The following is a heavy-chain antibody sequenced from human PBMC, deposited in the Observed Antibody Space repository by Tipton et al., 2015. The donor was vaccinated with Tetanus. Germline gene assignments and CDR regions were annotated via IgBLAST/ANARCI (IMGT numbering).Heavy chain of an antibody. V-gene: IGHV3-9*01. CDR2: ITWNSDSL. J-gene: IGHJ6*02. Sequence: SLRLSCAVSGFTFDDYAMHWVRLAPGKGLEWVSGITWNSDSLGYADSVRGRFTISRDNAKNSLYLQMNSLRAEDTALYYCAKDTGVTPHYGMDVWGQGTTVTVSS. CDR3: AKDTGVTPHYGMDV. D-gene: IGHD2-21*02. CDR1: GFTFDDYA.